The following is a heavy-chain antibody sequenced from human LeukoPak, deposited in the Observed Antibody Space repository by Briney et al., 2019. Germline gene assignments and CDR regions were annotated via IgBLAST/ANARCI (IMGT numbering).Heavy chain of an antibody. CDR1: GFTFSSYA. D-gene: IGHD2-15*01. CDR2: IYSGGNT. V-gene: IGHV3-53*01. CDR3: ARRAGEYSHPYDY. Sequence: GGSLRLSCAASGFTFSSYAMHWVRQAPGKGLEWVSFIYSGGNTHYSDSVKGRFTLSRDNSKNTLYLQMNSLRAEDTAIYYCARRAGEYSHPYDYWGQGTLVTVSS. J-gene: IGHJ4*02.